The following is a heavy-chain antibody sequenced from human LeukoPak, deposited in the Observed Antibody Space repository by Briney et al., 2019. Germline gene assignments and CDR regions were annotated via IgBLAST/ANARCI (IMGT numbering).Heavy chain of an antibody. CDR1: GFTFSSYA. V-gene: IGHV3-23*01. CDR3: AKDLGYSSSWYVFDY. J-gene: IGHJ4*02. CDR2: ISGSGGST. Sequence: PGGSLRLSCAASGFTFSSYAMSWVRQAPGKGLEWVSAISGSGGSTYYADSVKGRFTISRDNSKNTLYLQMNSLRAEDTAVYYCAKDLGYSSSWYVFDYWGQGTLVTVSS. D-gene: IGHD6-13*01.